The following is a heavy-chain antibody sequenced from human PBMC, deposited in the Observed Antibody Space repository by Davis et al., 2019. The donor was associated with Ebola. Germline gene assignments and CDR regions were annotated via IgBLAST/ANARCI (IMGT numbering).Heavy chain of an antibody. V-gene: IGHV1-3*01. Sequence: AASVKVSCKASGYIFTSYAIHWVRQAPGQRLEWMGWINAGNGDTKYSQKFRGRVTITRDTSASTSYMELSSLRSEDTAVFYCARDSFILTGYHRGYFDYWGQGTLVTVSS. D-gene: IGHD3-9*01. CDR2: INAGNGDT. CDR3: ARDSFILTGYHRGYFDY. CDR1: GYIFTSYA. J-gene: IGHJ4*02.